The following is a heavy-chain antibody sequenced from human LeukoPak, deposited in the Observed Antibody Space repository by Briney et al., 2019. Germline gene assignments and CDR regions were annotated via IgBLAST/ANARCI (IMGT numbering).Heavy chain of an antibody. D-gene: IGHD5-18*01. J-gene: IGHJ4*02. CDR1: GGTFSSYA. CDR2: MNPNSGNT. V-gene: IGHV1-8*03. Sequence: ASVKVSCKASGGTFSSYAISWVRQAPGQGLEWMGWMNPNSGNTGYAQKFQGRVTITRNTSISTAYMELSSLRSEDTAVYYCARDTRGYSYGYRYWGQGTLVTVSS. CDR3: ARDTRGYSYGYRY.